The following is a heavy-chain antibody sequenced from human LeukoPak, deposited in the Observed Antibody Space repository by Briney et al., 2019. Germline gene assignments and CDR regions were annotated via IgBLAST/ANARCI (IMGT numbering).Heavy chain of an antibody. CDR3: AKAGEQQWLRMHFDN. Sequence: PGGSLRLSCAASAFTFGNYAMNWVRQAPGKGLEWVSVISGSGDGTYYADSVKGRFTISRDNSKNTLYLQMKSLRAEDTAVYYCAKAGEQQWLRMHFDNWGQGTLVTVSS. V-gene: IGHV3-23*01. CDR1: AFTFGNYA. J-gene: IGHJ4*02. CDR2: ISGSGDGT. D-gene: IGHD5-18*01.